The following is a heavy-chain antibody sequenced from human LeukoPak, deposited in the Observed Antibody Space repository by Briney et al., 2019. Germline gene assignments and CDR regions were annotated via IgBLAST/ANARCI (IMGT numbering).Heavy chain of an antibody. CDR3: ARGEVPFFDY. D-gene: IGHD1-26*01. CDR2: IYYSGST. Sequence: PSETLSLTCTVSGGSISYYYWSWIRQPPGKGLKWIGDIYYSGSTNYNPSLKSRVTISVDTSKNQFSLKLSSMTAAGTALYYCARGEVPFFDYWGQGTLVTVSS. CDR1: GGSISYYY. J-gene: IGHJ4*02. V-gene: IGHV4-59*01.